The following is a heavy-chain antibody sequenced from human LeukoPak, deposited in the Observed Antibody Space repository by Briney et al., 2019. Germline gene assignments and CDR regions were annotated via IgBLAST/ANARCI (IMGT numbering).Heavy chain of an antibody. J-gene: IGHJ4*02. D-gene: IGHD3-16*01. CDR3: ARGMITFGGVIAY. CDR1: GCTFTSYD. CDR2: MNPNSGNT. V-gene: IGHV1-8*01. Sequence: ASVKVSCKASGCTFTSYDINWVRQATGQGLEWMGWMNPNSGNTGYAQKFQGRVTMTRNTSISTAYMELSSLRSEDTAVYYCARGMITFGGVIAYWGQGTLVTVSS.